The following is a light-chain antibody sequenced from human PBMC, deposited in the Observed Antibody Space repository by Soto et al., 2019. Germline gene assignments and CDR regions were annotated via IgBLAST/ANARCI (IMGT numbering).Light chain of an antibody. CDR1: QSVSNNY. V-gene: IGKV3-20*01. J-gene: IGKJ1*01. Sequence: EIVLTQSPGTLSLSPGERATLSCRASQSVSNNYLAWYQQKPGQAPRLLIYGASSRATGIQDRFSGSGSGTDFTLTIRRLEPEDFATYYCKQTYSSPPTFGQGTKVDIK. CDR2: GAS. CDR3: KQTYSSPPT.